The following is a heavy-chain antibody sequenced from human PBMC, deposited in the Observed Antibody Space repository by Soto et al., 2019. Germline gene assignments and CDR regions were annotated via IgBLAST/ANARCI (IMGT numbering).Heavy chain of an antibody. D-gene: IGHD2-15*01. CDR3: ARAGIMDAFDI. CDR2: IYYSGST. Sequence: SETLSLTCTVSGGSISSGDYYWSWIRQPPGKGLEWIGYIYYSGSTYYNPSLKSRVTISVDTSKNQFSLKLSSVTAADTAVYYCARAGIMDAFDIWGQGTMVTVSS. V-gene: IGHV4-30-4*01. J-gene: IGHJ3*02. CDR1: GGSISSGDYY.